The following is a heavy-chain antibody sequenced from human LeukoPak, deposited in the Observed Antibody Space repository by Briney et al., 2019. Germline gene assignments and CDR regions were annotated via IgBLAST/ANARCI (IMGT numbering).Heavy chain of an antibody. Sequence: GRSLRLSCAASGFTFDDYAMHWVRQAPGKGLEWVSGISWNSGSIGYADSVKGRFTISRDNAKNSLYLQMNSLRAEDMALYYCAQGRSITIFGVVIHWGQGTLVTVSS. J-gene: IGHJ4*02. CDR3: AQGRSITIFGVVIH. CDR2: ISWNSGSI. D-gene: IGHD3-3*01. CDR1: GFTFDDYA. V-gene: IGHV3-9*03.